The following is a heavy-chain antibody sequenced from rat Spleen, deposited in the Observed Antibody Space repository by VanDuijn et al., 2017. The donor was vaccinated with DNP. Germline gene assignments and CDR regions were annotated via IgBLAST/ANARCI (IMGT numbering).Heavy chain of an antibody. V-gene: IGHV3-3*01. D-gene: IGHD1-1*01. CDR1: GYSLTGHY. CDR3: ARWPSIYYYSGDYFDY. Sequence: VRLQESGPGLVEPPPSLSLTCSVTGYSLTGHYWGWLRKFPGNKLDCRGYINSAGSTNYNPSLKSRISITRDTSKNQFFLQVNSVTTEDTATYYCARWPSIYYYSGDYFDYWGQGVMVTVSS. J-gene: IGHJ2*01. CDR2: INSAGST.